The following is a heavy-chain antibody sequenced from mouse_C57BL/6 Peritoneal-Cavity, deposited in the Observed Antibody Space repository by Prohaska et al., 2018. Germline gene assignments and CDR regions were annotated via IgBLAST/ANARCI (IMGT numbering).Heavy chain of an antibody. J-gene: IGHJ2*01. V-gene: IGHV1-55*01. Sequence: QVQLQQPGAELVKPGASVKMSCKASGYTFTSYWITWVKQRPGQGLEWIGDIYPGSGSTNYNEKFKSKATLTVDTSASTAYMQLSSLTSEDSAVYYCARSYGSSPYYFDYWGQGTTLTGSS. CDR2: IYPGSGST. D-gene: IGHD1-1*01. CDR1: GYTFTSYW. CDR3: ARSYGSSPYYFDY.